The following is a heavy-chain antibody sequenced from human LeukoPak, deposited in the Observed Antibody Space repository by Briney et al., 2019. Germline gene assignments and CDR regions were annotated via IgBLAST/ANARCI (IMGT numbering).Heavy chain of an antibody. D-gene: IGHD3-10*01. Sequence: ASVKVSCKASGYTFTGYYMHWVRQAPGHGLEWMGWINPNRGGANYAPKFQGRVTMTRDTSISTAYMELTRLRSDDTAVYYCAREPYGSASYYFDYWAQGTLVTVSS. CDR3: AREPYGSASYYFDY. V-gene: IGHV1-2*02. CDR1: GYTFTGYY. J-gene: IGHJ4*02. CDR2: INPNRGGA.